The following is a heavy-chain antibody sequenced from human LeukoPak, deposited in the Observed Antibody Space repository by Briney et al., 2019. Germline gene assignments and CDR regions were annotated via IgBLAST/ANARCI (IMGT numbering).Heavy chain of an antibody. D-gene: IGHD3-22*01. V-gene: IGHV4-39*01. CDR1: DGSISSSSYY. Sequence: SETLSLTCTVSDGSISSSSYYWGWIRQPPGKGLEWIGSMYYSGSTYYNPSLKGRVTISVDTSKNQFSLKLSSVTVADTAVYYCARHEYYHDSIGNEWRASAFDNWGQGTLVTVSS. CDR3: ARHEYYHDSIGNEWRASAFDN. J-gene: IGHJ4*02. CDR2: MYYSGST.